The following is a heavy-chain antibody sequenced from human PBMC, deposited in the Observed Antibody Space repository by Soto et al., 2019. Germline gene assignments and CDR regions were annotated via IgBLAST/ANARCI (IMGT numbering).Heavy chain of an antibody. V-gene: IGHV3-33*01. Sequence: QVQLVESGGGAVQPGRSLRLSCAASGFPFSTYGMHWVRQAPGKGLEWVALIYYDGINKYYADSVKGRFTISRDNSKNTLYLQMNSLRAEDTAVYYCARGDMTTVTTPNYWGQGTLVTVSS. CDR2: IYYDGINK. CDR3: ARGDMTTVTTPNY. J-gene: IGHJ4*02. CDR1: GFPFSTYG. D-gene: IGHD4-17*01.